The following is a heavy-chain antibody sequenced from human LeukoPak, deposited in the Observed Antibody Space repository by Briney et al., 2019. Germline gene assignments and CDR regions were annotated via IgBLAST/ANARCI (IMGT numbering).Heavy chain of an antibody. J-gene: IGHJ4*02. D-gene: IGHD3-16*02. Sequence: GGSLRLFCAASGFTFSGSAMHWVRQASGKGLEWVGRIRSKANSYATAYAASVKGRFTISRDDSKNTAYLQMNSLKTEDTAVYYCTSLHYDYVWGSYRPTSDYWGQGTLVTVSS. CDR2: IRSKANSYAT. CDR1: GFTFSGSA. CDR3: TSLHYDYVWGSYRPTSDY. V-gene: IGHV3-73*01.